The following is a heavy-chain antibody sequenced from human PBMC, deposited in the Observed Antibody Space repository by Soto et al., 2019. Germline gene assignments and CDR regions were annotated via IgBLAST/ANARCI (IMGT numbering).Heavy chain of an antibody. Sequence: QVHLVESGGGVVQPGRSLRLSCVASGFTLSNYVMHWVRQAPGKGLEWVAVISYDGNNKYYAASVKGRFTLSRDNSKNTLYLQMNSLRAEDTAIYYCGRALFCTSTSCYIAVSVLGLDVWGQGTTVTVSS. CDR2: ISYDGNNK. CDR1: GFTLSNYV. D-gene: IGHD2-2*02. CDR3: GRALFCTSTSCYIAVSVLGLDV. V-gene: IGHV3-30-3*01. J-gene: IGHJ6*02.